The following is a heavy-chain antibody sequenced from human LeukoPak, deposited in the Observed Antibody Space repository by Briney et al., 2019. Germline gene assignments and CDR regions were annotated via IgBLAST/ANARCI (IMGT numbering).Heavy chain of an antibody. CDR1: GFTFSSYA. CDR3: AKDREYSGAYRDAFDF. J-gene: IGHJ3*01. V-gene: IGHV3-23*01. Sequence: PGGSLRLSCAASGFTFSSYAMSWVRQAPGRGLEWVSAISGSGVNTYYGDSAKGRFTISRGNSKNILYLQMNSLRGEDTAVYYCAKDREYSGAYRDAFDFWGQGTMVTVSS. CDR2: ISGSGVNT. D-gene: IGHD1-26*01.